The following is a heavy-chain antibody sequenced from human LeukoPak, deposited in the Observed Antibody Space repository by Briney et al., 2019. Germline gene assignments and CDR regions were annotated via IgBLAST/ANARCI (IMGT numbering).Heavy chain of an antibody. Sequence: SETLSLTCTVSGGSISGYYWHWIRQPAGKGLEWIGRVHTSETTIYNPSLKSRVTMSAATSNNHFSLNLSSVTAADTAVYYCARGYRISEIRFFEWLLDYWGQGYLVTVSS. CDR1: GGSISGYY. J-gene: IGHJ4*02. D-gene: IGHD3-3*01. CDR2: VHTSETT. V-gene: IGHV4-4*07. CDR3: ARGYRISEIRFFEWLLDY.